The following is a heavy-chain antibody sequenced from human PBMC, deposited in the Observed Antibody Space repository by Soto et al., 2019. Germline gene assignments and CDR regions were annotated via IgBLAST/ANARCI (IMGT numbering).Heavy chain of an antibody. J-gene: IGHJ5*02. D-gene: IGHD3-22*01. Sequence: QVQLVQSGAEVKKPGSSVKVSCKASGGTFSSYAISWVRQAPGQGLEWMGGIIPIFGTANYAQKFQGRVTSTADESTSTAYIELSSRRSEDTAVYYCARSYYDSSGYYYWFDPWGQGTLVTVSS. CDR3: ARSYYDSSGYYYWFDP. CDR1: GGTFSSYA. CDR2: IIPIFGTA. V-gene: IGHV1-69*01.